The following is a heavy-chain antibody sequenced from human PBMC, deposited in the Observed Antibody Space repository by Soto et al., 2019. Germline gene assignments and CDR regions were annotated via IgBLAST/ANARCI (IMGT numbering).Heavy chain of an antibody. Sequence: GGSLRLSCAASGFTFSSYAMHWVRQAPGKGLEWVAVISYDVSNKYYADSVKGRFTISRDNSKNTLYLQMNSLRAEDTAVYYCARDRKYRDSLQYYYGMDVWCQGTSVTVSS. J-gene: IGHJ6*02. CDR1: GFTFSSYA. V-gene: IGHV3-30-3*01. CDR2: ISYDVSNK. D-gene: IGHD5-12*01. CDR3: ARDRKYRDSLQYYYGMDV.